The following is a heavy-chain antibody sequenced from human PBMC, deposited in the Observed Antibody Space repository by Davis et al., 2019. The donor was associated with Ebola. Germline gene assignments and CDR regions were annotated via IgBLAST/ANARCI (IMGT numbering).Heavy chain of an antibody. V-gene: IGHV1-18*04. Sequence: ASVKVSCKASGYTFTSYYMHWVRQAPGQGLEWMGWISAYNGNTNYAQKLQGRVTMTTDTSTSTAYMELRSLRSDDTAVYYCARCSGSYCEYYFDYWGQGTLVTVSS. CDR3: ARCSGSYCEYYFDY. CDR1: GYTFTSYY. D-gene: IGHD1-26*01. CDR2: ISAYNGNT. J-gene: IGHJ4*02.